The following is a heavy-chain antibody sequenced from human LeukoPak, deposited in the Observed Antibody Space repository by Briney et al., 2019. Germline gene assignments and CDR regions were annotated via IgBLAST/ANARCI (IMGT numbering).Heavy chain of an antibody. CDR1: GYTFTSYG. CDR3: ARGDDILTGYFRGFDY. D-gene: IGHD3-9*01. J-gene: IGHJ4*02. V-gene: IGHV1-18*01. CDR2: ISAYNGNT. Sequence: ASVKVSCKASGYTFTSYGFSWVRQAPGQGLEWTGWISAYNGNTNYAQKFQGRVTMTTDTSTSAAYMELRSLRSDDTAVYYCARGDDILTGYFRGFDYWGQGTLVTVSS.